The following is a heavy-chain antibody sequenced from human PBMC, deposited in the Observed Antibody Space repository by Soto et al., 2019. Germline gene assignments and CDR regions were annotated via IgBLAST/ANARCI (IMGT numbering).Heavy chain of an antibody. J-gene: IGHJ5*02. CDR3: ARDIGCSGGSCYPNNPSNWFDP. Sequence: SVKVSCKASGGTFSSYTISWVRQAPGQGLEWMGRIIPILGIANYAQKFQGRVTITADKSTSTAYMELSSLRSEDTAVYYCARDIGCSGGSCYPNNPSNWFDPWGQGTLVTVSS. D-gene: IGHD2-15*01. CDR2: IIPILGIA. CDR1: GGTFSSYT. V-gene: IGHV1-69*04.